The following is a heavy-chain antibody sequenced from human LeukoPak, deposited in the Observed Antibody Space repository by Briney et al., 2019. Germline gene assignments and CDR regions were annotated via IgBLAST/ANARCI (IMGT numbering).Heavy chain of an antibody. CDR3: ARGYCTSSSCYNDY. D-gene: IGHD2-2*02. Sequence: GGSLRLSCVTSGFTFSSYAFHWVRQAPGKGLEWVATMSFDVNNKYYADSVRGQFTISRDNSKNTLYLQMNSLGAEDTAVYSCARGYCTSSSCYNDYWGQGTLVTVSS. V-gene: IGHV3-30*04. J-gene: IGHJ4*02. CDR1: GFTFSSYA. CDR2: MSFDVNNK.